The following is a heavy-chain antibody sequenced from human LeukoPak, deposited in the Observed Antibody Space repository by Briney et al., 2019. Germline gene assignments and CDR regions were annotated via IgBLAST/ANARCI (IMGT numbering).Heavy chain of an antibody. CDR3: ARDFYDYVWGSYRQGVDY. CDR2: ISAYNGNT. V-gene: IGHV1-18*01. Sequence: ASVKVSCKASGYTFMNYAISWVRQAPGQGLEWMGWISAYNGNTNYAQKLQGRVTMTTDTSTSTAYMELRSLRSDDTAVYYCARDFYDYVWGSYRQGVDYWGQGTLVTVSS. CDR1: GYTFMNYA. D-gene: IGHD3-16*02. J-gene: IGHJ4*02.